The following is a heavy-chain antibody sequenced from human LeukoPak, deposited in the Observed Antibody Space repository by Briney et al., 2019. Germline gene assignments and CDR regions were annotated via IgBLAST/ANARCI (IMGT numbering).Heavy chain of an antibody. D-gene: IGHD6-19*01. Sequence: PSETLSLTCTVSGGSISSYYWSWIRQPPGKGLEWIGYIYYSGSTNYNPSLKSRVTISVDTSKNQFSLKLSSVTAADTAVYYCARDLGRSSGWYHAFDIWGQGTMVTVS. CDR2: IYYSGST. J-gene: IGHJ3*02. CDR1: GGSISSYY. V-gene: IGHV4-59*01. CDR3: ARDLGRSSGWYHAFDI.